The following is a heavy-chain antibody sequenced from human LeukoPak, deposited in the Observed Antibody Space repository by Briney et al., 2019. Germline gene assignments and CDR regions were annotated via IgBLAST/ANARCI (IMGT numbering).Heavy chain of an antibody. CDR3: AKSSYDSSGYYFDYFDY. Sequence: PGGSLRLSCAASGSTFSSYAMSWVRQAPGKGLEWVSAISGSGGSTYYTDSVKGRFTISRDNSKNTLYLQMNSLRAEDTAVYYCAKSSYDSSGYYFDYFDYWGQGTLVTVSS. V-gene: IGHV3-23*01. J-gene: IGHJ4*02. D-gene: IGHD3-22*01. CDR2: ISGSGGST. CDR1: GSTFSSYA.